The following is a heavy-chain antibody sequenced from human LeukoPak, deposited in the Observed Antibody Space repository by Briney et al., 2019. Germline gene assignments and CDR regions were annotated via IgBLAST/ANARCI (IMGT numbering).Heavy chain of an antibody. CDR3: ARENANYYDSSGGNWFDP. Sequence: GGSLRLSCAASGFTASSNYMSWVRQAPGKGLEWVSVIYSGGSTYYADSVKGRFTISRDNSKNTLYLQMNSLRAEDTAVYYCARENANYYDSSGGNWFDPWGQGTLVTVSS. D-gene: IGHD3-22*01. CDR2: IYSGGST. V-gene: IGHV3-66*01. CDR1: GFTASSNY. J-gene: IGHJ5*02.